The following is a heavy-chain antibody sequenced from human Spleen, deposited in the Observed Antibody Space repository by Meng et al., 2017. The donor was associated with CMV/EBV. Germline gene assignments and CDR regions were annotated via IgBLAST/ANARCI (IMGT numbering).Heavy chain of an antibody. J-gene: IGHJ6*02. D-gene: IGHD3-3*01. V-gene: IGHV3-49*04. CDR1: GFTFGDYA. CDR3: ARDRTQYYDFWSGYYKYYYYGMDV. CDR2: IRSKAYGGTT. Sequence: GESLKISCTTSGFTFGDYAMSWVRQAPGKGLEWVGFIRSKAYGGTTEYAASVKGRFIISRDDSKSITYLQMNSLRAEDTAVYYCARDRTQYYDFWSGYYKYYYYGMDVWGQGTTVTVSS.